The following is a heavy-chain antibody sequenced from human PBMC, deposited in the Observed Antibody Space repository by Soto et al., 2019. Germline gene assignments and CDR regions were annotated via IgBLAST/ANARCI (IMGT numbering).Heavy chain of an antibody. CDR3: ARAGEGTTTVTSKDTYYYYMDV. V-gene: IGHV3-11*01. Sequence: QVQLVESGGGLVKPGGSLRLSCAASGFTFSDYYMSWIRQAPGKGLEWVSYISSSGSTIYYADSVKGRFTISRDNAKNSLYLQMNSLRAEDTAVYYCARAGEGTTTVTSKDTYYYYMDVWGKGTTVTVSS. D-gene: IGHD4-17*01. J-gene: IGHJ6*03. CDR1: GFTFSDYY. CDR2: ISSSGSTI.